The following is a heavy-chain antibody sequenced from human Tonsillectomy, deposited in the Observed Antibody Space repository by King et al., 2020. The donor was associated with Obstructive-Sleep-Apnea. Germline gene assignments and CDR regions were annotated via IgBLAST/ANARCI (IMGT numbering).Heavy chain of an antibody. Sequence: QLVQSGGGLVQPGGSLRLSCAASGFTVSSNYMSWVRQAPGKGLEWVSVIYSGGSTYYADSVKGRFTISRDNSKNTLYLQMNSLRAEDTAVYYCARDPMIVVANDAFDIWGHGTMVTVSS. CDR2: IYSGGST. CDR3: ARDPMIVVANDAFDI. V-gene: IGHV3-66*01. J-gene: IGHJ3*02. D-gene: IGHD3-22*01. CDR1: GFTVSSNY.